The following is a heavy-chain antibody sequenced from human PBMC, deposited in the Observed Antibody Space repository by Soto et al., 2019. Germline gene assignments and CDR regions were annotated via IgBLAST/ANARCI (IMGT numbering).Heavy chain of an antibody. J-gene: IGHJ4*02. Sequence: QVQLVESGGGVVQPGRSLGLSCAASGFTFSRYPIHWVRQAPGKGLEWVAVISYDGSNKYYADSVKGRFTISRDNSKNTLYLQMNSLGAEDTAVYYCARDISGSIDYWGQGTLVTVSS. CDR1: GFTFSRYP. CDR3: ARDISGSIDY. CDR2: ISYDGSNK. V-gene: IGHV3-30-3*01. D-gene: IGHD6-19*01.